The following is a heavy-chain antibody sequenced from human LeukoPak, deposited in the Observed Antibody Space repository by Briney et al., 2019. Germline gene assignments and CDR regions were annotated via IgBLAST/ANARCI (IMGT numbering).Heavy chain of an antibody. V-gene: IGHV3-23*01. Sequence: GGSLRLSCAASGFTFSSYAMSWVRQAPGKGLEWVSTLSRTGDYTYCADSVKGRFSISRDNSKNTLYLQMASLRVEDTAIYYCAKLPAPGGDYVYFDSWGQGTLVTVSS. CDR3: AKLPAPGGDYVYFDS. D-gene: IGHD3-16*01. CDR1: GFTFSSYA. J-gene: IGHJ4*02. CDR2: LSRTGDYT.